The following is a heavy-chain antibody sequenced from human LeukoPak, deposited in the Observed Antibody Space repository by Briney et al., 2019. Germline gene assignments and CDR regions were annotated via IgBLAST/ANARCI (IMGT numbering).Heavy chain of an antibody. Sequence: PSETLSLTCTVSGGSISSYYWSWIRQPAGKGLEWIGRIYTSGSTNYNPSLKSRVTMSVDTSKNQFSLKLSSVTAADTAVYYCARVGSSSWPPTFDYWGQGTLVTVSS. V-gene: IGHV4-4*07. D-gene: IGHD6-13*01. CDR2: IYTSGST. CDR3: ARVGSSSWPPTFDY. J-gene: IGHJ4*02. CDR1: GGSISSYY.